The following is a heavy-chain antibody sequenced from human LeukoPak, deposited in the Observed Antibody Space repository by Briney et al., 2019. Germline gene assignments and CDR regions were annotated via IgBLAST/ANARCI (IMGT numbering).Heavy chain of an antibody. Sequence: SETLSLTCTVSGGSISSGSYYWSWIRQPAGKGLEWIGRIYTSGSTNYNPSLKNRVTVSVDTSKNQFSLKLSSVTAADTAVYYCARDIHFDYWGQGTLVTVSS. CDR2: IYTSGST. CDR1: GGSISSGSYY. CDR3: ARDIHFDY. V-gene: IGHV4-61*02. D-gene: IGHD2-2*02. J-gene: IGHJ4*02.